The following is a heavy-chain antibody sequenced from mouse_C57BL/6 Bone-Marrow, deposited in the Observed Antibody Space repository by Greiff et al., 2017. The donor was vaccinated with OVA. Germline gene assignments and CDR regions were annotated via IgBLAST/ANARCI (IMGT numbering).Heavy chain of an antibody. D-gene: IGHD1-1*01. V-gene: IGHV1-54*01. CDR3: ASLPSYYGSSYFDY. Sequence: QVQLQQSGAELVRPGTSVKVSCKASGYAFTNYLIEWVKQRPGQGLEWIGVINPGSGGTNYNEKFKGKATLTADKSSSTAYMQLSSLTSEDSAVYFCASLPSYYGSSYFDYWGQGTTLTVSS. J-gene: IGHJ2*01. CDR1: GYAFTNYL. CDR2: INPGSGGT.